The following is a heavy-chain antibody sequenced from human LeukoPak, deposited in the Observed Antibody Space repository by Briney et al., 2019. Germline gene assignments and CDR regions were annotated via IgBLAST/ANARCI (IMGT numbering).Heavy chain of an antibody. J-gene: IGHJ5*02. CDR1: DGSFSGFY. Sequence: SETLSLTCAVYDGSFSGFYWSWIRQPPGKGLEWIGETNRSGSTNQNPSLKSRVTISVDTSRNQLSLKLGSVTAADTAVYYCARGVRRTTMIRGGHPYSWFDPWGQGTLVTVSS. D-gene: IGHD3-10*01. CDR2: TNRSGST. CDR3: ARGVRRTTMIRGGHPYSWFDP. V-gene: IGHV4-34*01.